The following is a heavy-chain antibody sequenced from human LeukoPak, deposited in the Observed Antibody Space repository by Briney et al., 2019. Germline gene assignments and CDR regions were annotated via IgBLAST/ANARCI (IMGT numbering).Heavy chain of an antibody. D-gene: IGHD3-10*01. CDR3: ARWFGSGSYYGY. V-gene: IGHV3-21*04. CDR2: ISSSSDYI. Sequence: GGSLRLSCAASGFTFSSYSMNWVRQAPGKGLEWVSSISSSSDYIYYADSLKGRFTISRDNAKNSLYLQMSSLRAEDTAVYYCARWFGSGSYYGYWGQGTLVTVSS. J-gene: IGHJ4*02. CDR1: GFTFSSYS.